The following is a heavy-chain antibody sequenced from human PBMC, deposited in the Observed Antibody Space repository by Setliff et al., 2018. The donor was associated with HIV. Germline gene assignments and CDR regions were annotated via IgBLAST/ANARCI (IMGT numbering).Heavy chain of an antibody. CDR3: MDFAIAGAWDY. CDR1: GFIFSNAR. J-gene: IGHJ4*02. Sequence: GGSLRLSCAASGFIFSNARMNWVRQVPGKGLEWVGHIKKKGDGGTTEYATPVKGRSTISRDDSENMLYLQMNDLKTEDTAVYYCMDFAIAGAWDYWGQGTLVTVSS. V-gene: IGHV3-15*01. CDR2: IKKKGDGGTT. D-gene: IGHD6-13*01.